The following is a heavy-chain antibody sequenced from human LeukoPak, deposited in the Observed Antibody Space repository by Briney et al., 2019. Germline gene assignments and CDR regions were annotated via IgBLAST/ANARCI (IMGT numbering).Heavy chain of an antibody. CDR1: DFNFITYA. CDR3: ARGSSMLRGPLVIYYFDF. Sequence: GGSLRLSCAASDFNFITYAMSWVRQAPGKGLEWVSTISGGGDITYYADSVKGRFTISRDNSKNTLYLQMNSLRVEDTAVYYCARGSSMLRGPLVIYYFDFWGQGTLVTVSS. V-gene: IGHV3-23*01. D-gene: IGHD3-10*01. CDR2: ISGGGDIT. J-gene: IGHJ4*02.